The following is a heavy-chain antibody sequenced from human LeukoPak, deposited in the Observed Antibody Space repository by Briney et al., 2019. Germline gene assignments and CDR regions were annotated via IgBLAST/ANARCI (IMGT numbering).Heavy chain of an antibody. CDR3: ARMGAIAGASANPDY. D-gene: IGHD4/OR15-4a*01. CDR1: GGSISSYY. Sequence: SETLSLTCTVSGGSISSYYWSWIRQPPGKGLEWIGYIYYSGSTNYNPPLKSRVTISVDTSKNQFSLKVSSVTAADTAVYYCARMGAIAGASANPDYWGQGTLVTVSS. V-gene: IGHV4-59*01. J-gene: IGHJ4*02. CDR2: IYYSGST.